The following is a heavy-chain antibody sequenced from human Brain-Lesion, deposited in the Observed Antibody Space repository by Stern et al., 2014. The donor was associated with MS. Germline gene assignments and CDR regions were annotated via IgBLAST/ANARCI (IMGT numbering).Heavy chain of an antibody. J-gene: IGHJ6*02. CDR3: ARDQRGITIFGVVTDYYYLGMDV. V-gene: IGHV1-2*02. D-gene: IGHD3-3*01. CDR1: GYIFTGYY. CDR2: INPNTGGP. Sequence: QMQLVQSGAEVKKPGASVKVSCKTSGYIFTGYYIHWVRQAPGPGLEWMAWINPNTGGPKYAQKFQGRVTMSRDTSISTAYVELSSLTSDDTAVYYCARDQRGITIFGVVTDYYYLGMDVWGQGTTVTVSS.